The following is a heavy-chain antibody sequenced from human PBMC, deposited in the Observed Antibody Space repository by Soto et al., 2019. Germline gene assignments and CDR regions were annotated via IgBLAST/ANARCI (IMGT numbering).Heavy chain of an antibody. CDR1: GGTFSSYA. CDR3: ARAIVGPTTTGWLDP. CDR2: IIPIFCTA. Sequence: QVQLVQSGAEVKKPGSSVKVSCNASGGTFSSYAISWVRQAPGQGLEWMVGIIPIFCTANYAQKFQGRVTITADESTSTADMELSSLRFEDTAVYYCARAIVGPTTTGWLDPWGQGTLVTVSS. J-gene: IGHJ5*02. D-gene: IGHD1-26*01. V-gene: IGHV1-69*01.